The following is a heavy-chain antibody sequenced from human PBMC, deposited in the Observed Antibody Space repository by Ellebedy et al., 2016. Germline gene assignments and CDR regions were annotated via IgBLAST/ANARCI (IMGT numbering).Heavy chain of an antibody. CDR1: GFTFSSYG. Sequence: GESLKISCAASGFTFSSYGMHWVRQAPGKGLEWVAVISYDGSNKYYADSVKGRFTISRDNSKNTLYLQMNSLRAEDTAVYYCAKGLEGVVIRGAWDYYGMDVWGQGTTVTVSS. V-gene: IGHV3-30*18. CDR3: AKGLEGVVIRGAWDYYGMDV. D-gene: IGHD3-3*01. CDR2: ISYDGSNK. J-gene: IGHJ6*02.